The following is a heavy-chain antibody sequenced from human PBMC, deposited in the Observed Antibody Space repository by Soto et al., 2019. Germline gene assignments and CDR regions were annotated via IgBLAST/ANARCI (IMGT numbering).Heavy chain of an antibody. Sequence: GGSLRLSCAASGFTFSSYAMSWVRQAPGKGLEWVSAISGSGGSAYYADSVKGRFTISRDNSKNTLYLQMNSLRAEDTAVYYCARDRGRYCSSTSCYEYYYYGMDVWGQGTTVTVSS. CDR3: ARDRGRYCSSTSCYEYYYYGMDV. J-gene: IGHJ6*02. CDR2: ISGSGGSA. D-gene: IGHD2-2*01. CDR1: GFTFSSYA. V-gene: IGHV3-23*01.